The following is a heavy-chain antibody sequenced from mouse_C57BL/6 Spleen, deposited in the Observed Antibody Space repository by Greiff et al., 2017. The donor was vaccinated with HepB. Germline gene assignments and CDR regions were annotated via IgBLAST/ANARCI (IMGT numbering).Heavy chain of an antibody. D-gene: IGHD1-1*01. CDR2: IDPEDGDT. CDR1: GFNIKDYY. Sequence: EVKLVESGAELVRPGASVKLSCTASGFNIKDYYMHWVKQRPEQGLEWIGRIDPEDGDTEYAPKFQGKATMTADTSSNTAYLQLSSLTSEDTAVYYCTYTSITTVVEPYWYFDVWGTGTTVTVSS. CDR3: TYTSITTVVEPYWYFDV. J-gene: IGHJ1*03. V-gene: IGHV14-1*01.